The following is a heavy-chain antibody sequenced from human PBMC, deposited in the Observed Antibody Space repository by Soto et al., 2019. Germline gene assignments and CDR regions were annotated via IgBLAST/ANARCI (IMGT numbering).Heavy chain of an antibody. V-gene: IGHV1-69*13. CDR2: IIPIFGTA. Sequence: ASVKVSCKASGGTFSSYAISWVRQAPGQGLEWMGGIIPIFGTANYAQKFQGRVTITADESTSTAYMELSSLRSEDTAVYYCAREKLELLSAVAGVFDYWGQGALVTVSS. CDR1: GGTFSSYA. J-gene: IGHJ4*02. D-gene: IGHD6-19*01. CDR3: AREKLELLSAVAGVFDY.